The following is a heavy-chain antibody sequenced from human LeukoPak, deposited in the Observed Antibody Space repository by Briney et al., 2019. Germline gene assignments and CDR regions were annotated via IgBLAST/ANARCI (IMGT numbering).Heavy chain of an antibody. CDR2: IGGGGDGA. CDR3: AKELDFWSGHPDY. Sequence: PGGSLRLSYAASGFTFSHYAMRWVRQTPGKGLEWLSEIGGGGDGAYHADSVKGRFTISRDNSKNTLYLQMNSLRAEDTAVYYCAKELDFWSGHPDYWGQGTLVTVSS. D-gene: IGHD3-3*01. J-gene: IGHJ4*02. CDR1: GFTFSHYA. V-gene: IGHV3-23*01.